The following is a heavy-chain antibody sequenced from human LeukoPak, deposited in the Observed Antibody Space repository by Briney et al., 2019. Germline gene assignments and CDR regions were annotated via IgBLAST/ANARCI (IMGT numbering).Heavy chain of an antibody. D-gene: IGHD2-15*01. CDR2: INRDGSQK. Sequence: GGSLRLSCAASGFTFSNYAVSWVRQAPGKGLEWVANINRDGSQKNHVDSVQGRFTISRDNAKNSLYLQMNSLTAEDTAVYYCARDYTYCSGSRCYDRFDCWGQGIRVTVSS. J-gene: IGHJ4*02. CDR1: GFTFSNYA. CDR3: ARDYTYCSGSRCYDRFDC. V-gene: IGHV3-7*01.